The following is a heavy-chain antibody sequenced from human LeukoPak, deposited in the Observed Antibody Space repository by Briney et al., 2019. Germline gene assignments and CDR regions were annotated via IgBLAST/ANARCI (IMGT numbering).Heavy chain of an antibody. V-gene: IGHV3-30*02. Sequence: GGSLRLSCAASGFIFSSYGMHWVRQAPDKGLEWVAFIRYDGSRKYYADSVKGRFTISRDNSKNTLYLQMNSLRAEDTAVYYCARADFHMDVWGKGTTVTVSS. CDR3: ARADFHMDV. D-gene: IGHD3-3*01. CDR2: IRYDGSRK. CDR1: GFIFSSYG. J-gene: IGHJ6*03.